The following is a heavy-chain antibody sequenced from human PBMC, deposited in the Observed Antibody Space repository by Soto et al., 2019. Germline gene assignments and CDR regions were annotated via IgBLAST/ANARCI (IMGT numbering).Heavy chain of an antibody. CDR3: ARAKGRITMVRGVINLSYFDY. CDR2: IGTDGDP. Sequence: PRASLTLSCAASGFTFSSYDMHWVSQATGKGLEWGSAIGTDGDPYYPGSVKGRFTISRENAKNSLYLQMNSLRAGDTAVYYCARAKGRITMVRGVINLSYFDYWGQGT. V-gene: IGHV3-13*05. CDR1: GFTFSSYD. J-gene: IGHJ4*02. D-gene: IGHD3-10*01.